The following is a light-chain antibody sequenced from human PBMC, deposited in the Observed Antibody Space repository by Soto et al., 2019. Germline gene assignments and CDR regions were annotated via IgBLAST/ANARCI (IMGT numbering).Light chain of an antibody. CDR3: SGWDDTLSGVI. CDR2: GND. V-gene: IGLV1-47*02. CDR1: SSNIGSNP. J-gene: IGLJ2*01. Sequence: QSVLTQPPSASGTAGQRVTISCSGSSSNIGSNPVYWYQQVPGTAPKLLIFGNDQRPSEVPARFYGSKSGSSASLAISGLRSEDEADYYCSGWDDTLSGVIFGGGTKLTVL.